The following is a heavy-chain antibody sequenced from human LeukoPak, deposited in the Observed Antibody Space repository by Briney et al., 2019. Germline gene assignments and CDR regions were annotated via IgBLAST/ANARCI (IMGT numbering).Heavy chain of an antibody. CDR3: ARVYCSSTSCYLRLFDP. CDR2: INHSGST. V-gene: IGHV4-34*01. J-gene: IGHJ5*02. D-gene: IGHD2-2*01. CDR1: GGSFSGYY. Sequence: PSETLSPTCAVYGGSFSGYYWSWIRQPPGKGLEWIGEINHSGSTNYNPSLKSRVTISVDTSKNQFSLKLSSVTAADTAVYYCARVYCSSTSCYLRLFDPWGQGTLVTVSS.